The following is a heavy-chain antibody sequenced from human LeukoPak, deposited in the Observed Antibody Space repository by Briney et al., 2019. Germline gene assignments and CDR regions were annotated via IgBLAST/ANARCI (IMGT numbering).Heavy chain of an antibody. V-gene: IGHV3-23*01. D-gene: IGHD3-22*01. CDR2: ITSSSGNT. Sequence: GGSLRLSCAASGFTFDSYGMSWVRQAPGKGLEWVSAITSSSGNTYYADSVKGRFTISRDNSKNTLYLQMNSLRAEDTAVYYCAREGDSSGYYYRPTDYFDYWGQGTLVTVSS. CDR3: AREGDSSGYYYRPTDYFDY. J-gene: IGHJ4*02. CDR1: GFTFDSYG.